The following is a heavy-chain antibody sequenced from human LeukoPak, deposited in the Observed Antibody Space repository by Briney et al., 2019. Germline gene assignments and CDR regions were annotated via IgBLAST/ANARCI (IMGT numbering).Heavy chain of an antibody. Sequence: GGSLRLSCAASGFTFSDYYMSWVRQAPGKGLEWVSYISSSGSTIYYADSVKGRFTISRENAKNSVYMQMNRQRAEDTAVYYCARGPFALDYWGQRTLVTVSS. CDR3: ARGPFALDY. CDR1: GFTFSDYY. V-gene: IGHV3-11*04. CDR2: ISSSGSTI. J-gene: IGHJ4*02.